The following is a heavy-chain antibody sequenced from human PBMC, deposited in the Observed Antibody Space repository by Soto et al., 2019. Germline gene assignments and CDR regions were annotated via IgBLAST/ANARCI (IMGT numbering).Heavy chain of an antibody. J-gene: IGHJ4*02. Sequence: GGSLRLSCAASGFTFSSYWMSWVRQAPGKGLEWVANIKQDGSEKYYVDSEKGRFTISRDNAKNSLYLQMNSLRAEDTAVYYCARSAIFGVVNIPPIWGQGTLVTVSS. D-gene: IGHD3-3*01. CDR2: IKQDGSEK. V-gene: IGHV3-7*03. CDR1: GFTFSSYW. CDR3: ARSAIFGVVNIPPI.